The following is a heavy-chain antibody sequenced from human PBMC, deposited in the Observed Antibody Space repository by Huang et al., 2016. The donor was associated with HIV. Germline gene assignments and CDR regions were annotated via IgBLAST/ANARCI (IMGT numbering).Heavy chain of an antibody. D-gene: IGHD3-10*01. J-gene: IGHJ5*02. CDR1: GFSFDSFA. CDR2: VTGSSRFK. CDR3: VRENYGSGSTLHWFDP. Sequence: DVQLVASGGGLVKPGGSLRLSCAASGFSFDSFAMHWVRQAPGKGLEWVVDVTGSSRFKDYAGSLTGRFTVSRDNAKNSLYLQMNSLRPEDTAVYYCVRENYGSGSTLHWFDPWGQGTLVTVSS. V-gene: IGHV3-21*05.